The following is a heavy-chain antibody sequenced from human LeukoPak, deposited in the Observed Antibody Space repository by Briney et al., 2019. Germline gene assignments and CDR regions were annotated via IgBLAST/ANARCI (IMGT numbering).Heavy chain of an antibody. D-gene: IGHD6-13*01. Sequence: SETLSLTCAVYGGSISSYYWSWIRQPPGKGLEWIGYIYYSGSTNYNPSLKSRVTISVDTSKNQFSLKLSSVTAADTAVYYCARALAAGGIDPWGQGTLVTVSS. V-gene: IGHV4-59*01. CDR1: GGSISSYY. J-gene: IGHJ5*02. CDR2: IYYSGST. CDR3: ARALAAGGIDP.